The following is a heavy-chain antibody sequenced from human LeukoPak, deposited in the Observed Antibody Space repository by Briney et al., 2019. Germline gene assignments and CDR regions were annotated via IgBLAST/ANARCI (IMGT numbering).Heavy chain of an antibody. CDR1: GGTFSSYA. CDR3: ARVGYYYDSSGYSPFDY. D-gene: IGHD3-22*01. CDR2: IIPILGIA. Sequence: SVKVSCKASGGTFSSYAISWVRQAPGQGLEWMGRIIPILGIANYAQKFQGRVTITADKSTSTAYIELSSLRSEDTAVYYCARVGYYYDSSGYSPFDYWGQGTLVTVSS. J-gene: IGHJ4*02. V-gene: IGHV1-69*04.